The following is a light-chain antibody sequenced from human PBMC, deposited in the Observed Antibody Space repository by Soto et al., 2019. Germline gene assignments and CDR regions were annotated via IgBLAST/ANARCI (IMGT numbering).Light chain of an antibody. CDR2: AAS. Sequence: DMQMTQSPSSLSASVGDRVTITCRASQSISSYLNWYQQKPGKAPKLLIYAASSVQGRVPSRFSGSGSGTDFTHTISSLQPEDFATYYCQLSDSSLTFGQGTRLEIK. CDR3: QLSDSSLT. J-gene: IGKJ5*01. V-gene: IGKV1-39*01. CDR1: QSISSY.